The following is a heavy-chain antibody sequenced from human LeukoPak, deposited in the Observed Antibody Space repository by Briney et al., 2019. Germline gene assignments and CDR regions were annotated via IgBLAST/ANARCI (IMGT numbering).Heavy chain of an antibody. V-gene: IGHV4-4*02. Sequence: SETLSLTCAVSGDSVSSSHWWNWVRQPPGKGLEWIGETSQSGDTKYNPSLKSRVTISLDNSKSQFSLKLTSVTAADSAIYYCATNVGKTFDYWGQGTLVTVSS. CDR1: GDSVSSSHW. CDR2: TSQSGDT. D-gene: IGHD7-27*01. J-gene: IGHJ4*02. CDR3: ATNVGKTFDY.